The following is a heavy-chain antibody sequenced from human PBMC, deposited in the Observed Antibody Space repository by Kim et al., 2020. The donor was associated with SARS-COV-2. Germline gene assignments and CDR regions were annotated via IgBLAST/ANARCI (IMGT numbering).Heavy chain of an antibody. CDR3: ARALLLTAMVTGWFDP. CDR1: FFSISSSNW. Sequence: LSLPFSFSFFSISSSNWWSWVRQPPGKGLEWIGEIYHSGSTNYNPSLKSRVTISVDKSKNQFSLKLSSVTAADTAVYYCARALLLTAMVTGWFDPWGQGTLVTVSS. D-gene: IGHD5-18*01. CDR2: IYHSGST. J-gene: IGHJ5*02. V-gene: IGHV4-4*02.